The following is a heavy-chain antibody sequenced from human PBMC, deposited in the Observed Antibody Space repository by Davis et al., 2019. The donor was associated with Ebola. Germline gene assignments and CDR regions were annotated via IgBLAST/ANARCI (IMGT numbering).Heavy chain of an antibody. V-gene: IGHV1-46*01. Sequence: ASVKVSCKASGYTFTSYYMHWVRQAPGQGLEWMGIINPSGGSTSYAQKFQGRVTMTTDKSTTTAYMELRSLRSDDTAVYYCARVPVAGEITFDYWGQGTLVTVSS. CDR3: ARVPVAGEITFDY. D-gene: IGHD6-19*01. CDR2: INPSGGST. J-gene: IGHJ4*02. CDR1: GYTFTSYY.